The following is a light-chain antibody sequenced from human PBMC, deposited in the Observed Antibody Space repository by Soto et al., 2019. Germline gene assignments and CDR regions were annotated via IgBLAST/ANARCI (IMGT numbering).Light chain of an antibody. CDR1: SSDIGAHTY. J-gene: IGLJ3*02. V-gene: IGLV2-14*01. Sequence: SALTQPASVSGSPGHSITISCTGTSSDIGAHTYVSWFQQHPGKVPKVIIYNVSTRPSGISDRFSGSKSGNTASLTISGLQAEDEAEYYCSSYAGGFVVCGGGTKLTVL. CDR3: SSYAGGFVV. CDR2: NVS.